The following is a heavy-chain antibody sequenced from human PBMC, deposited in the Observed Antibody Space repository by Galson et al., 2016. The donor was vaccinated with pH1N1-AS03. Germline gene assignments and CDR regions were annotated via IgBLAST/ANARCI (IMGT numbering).Heavy chain of an antibody. D-gene: IGHD3-10*01. V-gene: IGHV1-2*04. Sequence: SVKVSCKASGYIFTGFYVNWVRQAPGQGLEWMGWINTDSGVTNYAQKFEAWVTMTRDTSVSPAYMELHGLKSDDTAVYYCARDPRGPCSSATCPTTYYFGMDVWGQGTTVIVSS. CDR3: ARDPRGPCSSATCPTTYYFGMDV. J-gene: IGHJ6*02. CDR1: GYIFTGFY. CDR2: INTDSGVT.